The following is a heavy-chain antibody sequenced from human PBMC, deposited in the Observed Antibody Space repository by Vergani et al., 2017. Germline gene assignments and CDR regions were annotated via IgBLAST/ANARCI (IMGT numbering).Heavy chain of an antibody. D-gene: IGHD5-12*01. CDR3: ARGAVSGYEPIYFYYMNG. Sequence: QVQLHQWGAGLLKPSETLSLTCAVYRGSFSGHYWNWIRQPPGKGLEWIGETNHSGSTKYNPSLKSRVTISVDTSKNQFSLTLSSVSAADTAFYYCARGAVSGYEPIYFYYMNGWGKGSTLTVSS. CDR1: RGSFSGHY. V-gene: IGHV4-34*01. J-gene: IGHJ6*03. CDR2: TNHSGST.